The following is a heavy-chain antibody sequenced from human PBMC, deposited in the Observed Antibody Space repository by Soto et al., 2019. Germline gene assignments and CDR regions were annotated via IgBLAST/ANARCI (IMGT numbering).Heavy chain of an antibody. V-gene: IGHV4-59*01. CDR3: AYGDSRGPFDS. CDR1: GGSISSYY. J-gene: IGHJ4*02. D-gene: IGHD4-17*01. CDR2: ICNSGST. Sequence: SETLSLTCTVSGGSISSYYWSWIRQPPGKGLEWIGYICNSGSTNYNPSLKSRVTISVDTSKNQFSLKLSSVTAADTAVYYCAYGDSRGPFDSWGQGTLVTVSS.